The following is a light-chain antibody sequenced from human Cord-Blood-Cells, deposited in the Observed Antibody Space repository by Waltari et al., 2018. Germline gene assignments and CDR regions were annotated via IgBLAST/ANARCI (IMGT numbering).Light chain of an antibody. V-gene: IGLV2-14*01. CDR2: DVS. CDR1: SSDVGRYNF. Sequence: QSALTQPASVAGSPAQSITISCTGTSSDVGRYNFVSWYPQTPGKAPKLMIYDVSNQPSGVSNRFAGSKSGNTASLTISGLQAEDEADYYCSSYTSSSTLVFGGGTKLTVL. J-gene: IGLJ2*01. CDR3: SSYTSSSTLV.